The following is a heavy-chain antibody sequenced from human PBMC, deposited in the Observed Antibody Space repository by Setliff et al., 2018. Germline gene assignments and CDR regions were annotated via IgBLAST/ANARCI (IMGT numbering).Heavy chain of an antibody. CDR2: IYTSGST. V-gene: IGHV4-61*02. D-gene: IGHD3-10*01. CDR3: ARGGSALDNWFDP. J-gene: IGHJ5*02. CDR1: GGSISSGSYY. Sequence: SETLSLTCTVSGGSISSGSYYWSWIRQPAGKGLEWIGRIYTSGSTNYNPSLKSRVTISVDTSQNQFSLKLSSVTAADTAVYYCARGGSALDNWFDPWGQGTLVTVSS.